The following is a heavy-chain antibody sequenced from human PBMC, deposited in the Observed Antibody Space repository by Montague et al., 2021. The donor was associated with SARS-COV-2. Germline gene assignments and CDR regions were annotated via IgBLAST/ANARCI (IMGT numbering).Heavy chain of an antibody. V-gene: IGHV4-4*02. CDR3: ARKGSGRSDLAY. J-gene: IGHJ4*02. Sequence: SETLSLTCAVSGVAVLRRRSGACAPLPPWLALLGFGDIYHTESTKYKPSLKSRVSMSVDKSWNQFSLRLTSVTAADTAIYYCARKGSGRSDLAYWGQGALVTVSS. CDR1: GVAVLRRRS. CDR2: IYHTEST. D-gene: IGHD1-26*01.